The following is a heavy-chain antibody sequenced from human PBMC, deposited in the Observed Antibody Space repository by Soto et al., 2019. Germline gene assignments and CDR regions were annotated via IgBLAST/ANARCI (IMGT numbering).Heavy chain of an antibody. J-gene: IGHJ5*02. Sequence: PGGSLRLSCAASGFTFSSYWMSWVRQAPGKGLEWVANIKQDGSEKYYVDSVKGRFTISRDNAKNSLYLQMNSLRAEDTAVYYCARPLLPYSSSWYGSWLDPWGQGTLVTVSS. CDR1: GFTFSSYW. D-gene: IGHD6-13*01. V-gene: IGHV3-7*03. CDR3: ARPLLPYSSSWYGSWLDP. CDR2: IKQDGSEK.